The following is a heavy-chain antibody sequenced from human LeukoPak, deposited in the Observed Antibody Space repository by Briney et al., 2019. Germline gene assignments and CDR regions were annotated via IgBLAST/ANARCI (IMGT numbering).Heavy chain of an antibody. V-gene: IGHV1-69*13. J-gene: IGHJ6*02. CDR1: GGTFISYA. CDR3: ASSGKGSGYYYLDYYYYGMDV. D-gene: IGHD3-22*01. CDR2: IIPIFGTA. Sequence: GASVKVSCKASGGTFISYAISWVRQAPGQGLEWMGGIIPIFGTANYAQKFQGRVTITADESTSTAYMELRSLRSDDTAVYYCASSGKGSGYYYLDYYYYGMDVWGQGATVTVSS.